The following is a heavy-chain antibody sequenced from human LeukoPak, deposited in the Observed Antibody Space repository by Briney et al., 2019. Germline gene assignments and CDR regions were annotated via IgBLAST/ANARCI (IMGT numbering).Heavy chain of an antibody. D-gene: IGHD3-9*01. J-gene: IGHJ4*02. CDR2: ISAYNGDT. V-gene: IGHV1-18*01. CDR1: GYTFTSYG. CDR3: ARDGIRYFDWIRN. Sequence: ASVKVSCKASGYTFTSYGISWVRQAPGQGLEWMGWISAYNGDTNYAQKLQDRVTMTTDTSTSTAYMELRSLRYDDTAVYYCARDGIRYFDWIRNWGQGTLVTVSS.